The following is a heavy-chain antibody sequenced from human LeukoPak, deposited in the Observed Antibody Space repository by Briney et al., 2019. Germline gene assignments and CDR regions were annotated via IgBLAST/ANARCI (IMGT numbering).Heavy chain of an antibody. CDR3: ARAETVTADFDY. CDR1: GFTFSSYA. CDR2: ISGSGGST. D-gene: IGHD4-17*01. J-gene: IGHJ4*02. Sequence: GGSLRLSCAASGFTFSSYAMSWVRQAPGKGLGWVSAISGSGGSTYYADSVKGRFTISRDNAKNSLYLQMNSLRAEDTAVYYCARAETVTADFDYWGQGTLVTVSS. V-gene: IGHV3-23*01.